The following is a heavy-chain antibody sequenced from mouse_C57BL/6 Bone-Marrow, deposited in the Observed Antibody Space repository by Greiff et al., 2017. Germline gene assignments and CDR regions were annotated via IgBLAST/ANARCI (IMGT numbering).Heavy chain of an antibody. D-gene: IGHD3-3*01. CDR2: ISSGSSTI. J-gene: IGHJ4*01. V-gene: IGHV5-17*01. CDR3: ASGGRDAMDY. Sequence: DVQLVESGGGLVKPGGSLKLSCAASGFTFSDYGMHWVRQAPEKGLEWVAYISSGSSTIYYADTVKGRFTISRDNAKNTLFLQMTSLRSEDTAMYYCASGGRDAMDYWGQGTSVTVSS. CDR1: GFTFSDYG.